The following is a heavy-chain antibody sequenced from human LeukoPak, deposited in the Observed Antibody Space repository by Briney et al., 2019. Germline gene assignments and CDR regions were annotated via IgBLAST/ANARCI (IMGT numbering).Heavy chain of an antibody. CDR2: MNPNSGNT. V-gene: IGHV1-8*01. CDR3: ARDLRGGASFRSRDY. D-gene: IGHD1-26*01. Sequence: WASVKVSCKASGYTFTSYGINWVRQASGQGLEWMGWMNPNSGNTGYAQKFQGRVTMTRNTSISTAYMELSRLRSDDTAVYYCARDLRGGASFRSRDYWGQGTLVTVSS. J-gene: IGHJ4*02. CDR1: GYTFTSYG.